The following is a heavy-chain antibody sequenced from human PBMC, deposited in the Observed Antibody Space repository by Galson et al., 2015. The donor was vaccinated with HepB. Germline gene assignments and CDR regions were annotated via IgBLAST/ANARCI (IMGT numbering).Heavy chain of an antibody. J-gene: IGHJ4*02. D-gene: IGHD3-22*01. V-gene: IGHV3-43*01. Sequence: SLRLSCAMSGFIIDDYTVHWVRQAPGKGLEWVCLINWIDGTTYYADSVGGRFTISRDSSKNSLYLQMSRLRIEDTAFYYCTKDLVSRRSHYDGSFDYWGLGTLVTVSS. CDR3: TKDLVSRRSHYDGSFDY. CDR2: INWIDGTT. CDR1: GFIIDDYT.